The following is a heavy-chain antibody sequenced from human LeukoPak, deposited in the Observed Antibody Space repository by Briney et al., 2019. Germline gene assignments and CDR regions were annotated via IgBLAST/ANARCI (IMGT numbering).Heavy chain of an antibody. CDR1: GYTFTSYG. V-gene: IGHV1-18*04. J-gene: IGHJ4*02. D-gene: IGHD3-16*02. CDR3: ARDQYDYVWGSYRPYFDY. CDR2: ISPYNGNT. Sequence: ASVKVSCKASGYTFTSYGISWVRQAPGQGLEWMGSISPYNGNTNYAERLQGRVTMTTDTSTRTAYMELRSLRSDDTAVFYCARDQYDYVWGSYRPYFDYWGQGTLVTVSS.